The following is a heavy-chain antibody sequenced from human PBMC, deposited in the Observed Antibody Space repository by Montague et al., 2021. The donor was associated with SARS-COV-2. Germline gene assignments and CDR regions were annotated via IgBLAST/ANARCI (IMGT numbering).Heavy chain of an antibody. J-gene: IGHJ6*02. V-gene: IGHV2-70*11. CDR2: IDWDDDK. CDR1: GFSLSASGMC. D-gene: IGHD4-11*01. Sequence: PALVKPTQTLTLTCTFSGFSLSASGMCVGWIRQPPGKALEWLARIDWDDDKYYSTSLKTRLTISKDTSKNQVVLTMTNMDPVDTATYYCARVTTVTYPYYYYGMDVWGQGTTVTVSS. CDR3: ARVTTVTYPYYYYGMDV.